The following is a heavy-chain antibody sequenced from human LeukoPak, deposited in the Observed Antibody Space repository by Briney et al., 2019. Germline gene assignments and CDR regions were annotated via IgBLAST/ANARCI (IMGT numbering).Heavy chain of an antibody. CDR2: ISGSGGST. Sequence: PGGSLRLSCAASGFTFSSYAMSWVRQAPGKGLEWVSAISGSGGSTYYADSVKGRFTISRDNSKNTLYLQMNSLRAEDTAVYYCAKDNGVVVAATYYDAFDIWGQGTMVTVSS. D-gene: IGHD2-15*01. V-gene: IGHV3-23*01. J-gene: IGHJ3*02. CDR3: AKDNGVVVAATYYDAFDI. CDR1: GFTFSSYA.